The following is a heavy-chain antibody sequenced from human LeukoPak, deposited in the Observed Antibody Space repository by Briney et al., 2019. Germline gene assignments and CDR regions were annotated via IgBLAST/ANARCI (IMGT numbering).Heavy chain of an antibody. Sequence: ASVKVSCKASGGTFSSYAISWVRQAPGQGLEWMGGIIPIFGTANYAQKFQGRVTITADESTSTAYMELSSLRSEDTAVYYCARDRAFWSGYYFDYWGQGTLVTVSS. CDR3: ARDRAFWSGYYFDY. J-gene: IGHJ4*02. CDR2: IIPIFGTA. V-gene: IGHV1-69*13. D-gene: IGHD3-3*01. CDR1: GGTFSSYA.